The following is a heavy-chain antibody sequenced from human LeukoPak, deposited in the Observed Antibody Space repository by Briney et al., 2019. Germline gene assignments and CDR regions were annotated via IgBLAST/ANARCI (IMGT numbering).Heavy chain of an antibody. J-gene: IGHJ4*02. CDR3: ARSDCSSTSCYKGLYFDY. V-gene: IGHV1-69*01. CDR1: GGTFSSYA. D-gene: IGHD2-2*02. Sequence: ASVKVSCKASGGTFSSYAIGWVRQAPGQGLEWMGGIIPIFGTANYAQKFQGRVTITADESTSTAYMELSSLRSEDTAVYYCARSDCSSTSCYKGLYFDYWGQGTLVTVSS. CDR2: IIPIFGTA.